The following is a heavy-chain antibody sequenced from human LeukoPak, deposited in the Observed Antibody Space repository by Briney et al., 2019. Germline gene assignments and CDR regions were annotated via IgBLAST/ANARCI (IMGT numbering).Heavy chain of an antibody. V-gene: IGHV3-74*01. D-gene: IGHD3-22*01. CDR1: GFTFSIYW. J-gene: IGHJ5*02. CDR2: INDDGSAT. Sequence: GGSLRLSCAASGFTFSIYWMHWVRQVPGKGLVWVSRINDDGSATFYADSVKGRFTISRDNSKNTLFLQMNSLRAEDAAVYYCARDLGQYYDTSDNWFDPWGQGTLVTVSS. CDR3: ARDLGQYYDTSDNWFDP.